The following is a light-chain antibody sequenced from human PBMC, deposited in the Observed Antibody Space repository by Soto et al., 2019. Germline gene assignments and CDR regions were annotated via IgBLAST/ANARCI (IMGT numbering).Light chain of an antibody. V-gene: IGKV3-20*01. Sequence: EIVLTQSPGTLSLSPGERATLSCRASQSVSSSYLAWYQQKPGQAPRLLIYGASSRATGIPDRFSGSGSGTDFTLTISRLEPEEFAVYYCQQYGSSWRTFGQGTKVDIK. CDR1: QSVSSSY. CDR2: GAS. J-gene: IGKJ1*01. CDR3: QQYGSSWRT.